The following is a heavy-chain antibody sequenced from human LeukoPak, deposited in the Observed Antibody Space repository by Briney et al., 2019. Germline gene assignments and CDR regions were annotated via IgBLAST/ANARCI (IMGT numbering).Heavy chain of an antibody. Sequence: TSETLSLTCAVYGGSFSGYYWSWIRQPPGKGLEWIGEINHSGSTNYNPSLKSRVTISVDTSKNQFSLKLSSVTAADTAVYYCARGGAVWYCSSTSRISVFDYWGQGTLVTVSS. CDR3: ARGGAVWYCSSTSRISVFDY. CDR2: INHSGST. D-gene: IGHD2-2*01. J-gene: IGHJ4*02. V-gene: IGHV4-34*01. CDR1: GGSFSGYY.